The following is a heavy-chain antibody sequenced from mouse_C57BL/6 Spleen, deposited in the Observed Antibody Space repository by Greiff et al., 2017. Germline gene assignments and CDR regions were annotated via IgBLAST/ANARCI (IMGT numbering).Heavy chain of an antibody. Sequence: QVQLQQPGAELVKPGASVKLSCKASGYTFTSYWMQWVKQRPGQGLEWIGEIDPSDSYTNYNQKFKGKATLTVDTSSSTAYMQLSSLTSEDSAVYYCARGYGKVYFGYWGQGTTLTVSS. D-gene: IGHD2-2*01. CDR3: ARGYGKVYFGY. CDR1: GYTFTSYW. V-gene: IGHV1-50*01. J-gene: IGHJ2*01. CDR2: IDPSDSYT.